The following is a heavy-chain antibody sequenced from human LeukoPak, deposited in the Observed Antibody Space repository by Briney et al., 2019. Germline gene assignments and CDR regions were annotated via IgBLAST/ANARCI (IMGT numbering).Heavy chain of an antibody. D-gene: IGHD2-15*01. CDR1: GGSISSSYW. Sequence: SGTLSLTCAVSGGSISSSYWWSWVRQPPGKGLEWIGEVYHSVSTNYNPSLKSRVTISVDTSKNQFSLKLSSVTAADTAVYYCARVSFFRWAATRPSYYYYYMDVWGKGTTVTISS. V-gene: IGHV4-4*02. CDR2: VYHSVST. CDR3: ARVSFFRWAATRPSYYYYYMDV. J-gene: IGHJ6*03.